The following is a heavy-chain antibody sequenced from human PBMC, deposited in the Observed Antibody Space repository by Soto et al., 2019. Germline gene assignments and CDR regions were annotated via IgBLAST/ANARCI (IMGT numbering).Heavy chain of an antibody. D-gene: IGHD3-3*01. CDR2: MNPNSGKT. J-gene: IGHJ3*02. CDR3: LRFWSGWPDI. CDR1: GGTFSSYT. V-gene: IGHV1-8*02. Sequence: ASVKVSCKASGGTFSSYTISWVRQAPGQGLEWMGWMNPNSGKTGYAQKFQGRVTMTRNTSISTAYMELSSLRSEDTAVYYCLRFWSGWPDIWGQGTMVT.